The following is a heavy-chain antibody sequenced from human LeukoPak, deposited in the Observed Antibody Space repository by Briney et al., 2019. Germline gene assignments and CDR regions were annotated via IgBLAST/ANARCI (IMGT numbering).Heavy chain of an antibody. CDR2: IIPILGIA. CDR3: ARDGYSYGYDPDY. J-gene: IGHJ4*02. D-gene: IGHD5-18*01. Sequence: SVKVSCKASGYTFTGYYMHWARQAPGQGLEWMGRIIPILGIANYAQKFQGRVTITADKSTSTAYMELSSLRSEDTAVYYCARDGYSYGYDPDYWGQGTLVTVSS. V-gene: IGHV1-69*04. CDR1: GYTFTGYY.